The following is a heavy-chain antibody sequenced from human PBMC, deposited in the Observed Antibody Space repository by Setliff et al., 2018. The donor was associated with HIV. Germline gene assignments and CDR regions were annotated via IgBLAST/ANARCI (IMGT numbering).Heavy chain of an antibody. J-gene: IGHJ6*03. D-gene: IGHD6-6*01. CDR1: GGSISSSSYY. V-gene: IGHV4-39*01. Sequence: SETLSLTCTVSGGSISSSSYYWGWIRQPPGKGLEWIGSISYSGSTYYNPSLKSRVTISVDTSKNQFSLKLSSVTAADTAVYYCARGGGTSSPIDYHYYIDVWGKGTTVTVS. CDR3: ARGGGTSSPIDYHYYIDV. CDR2: ISYSGST.